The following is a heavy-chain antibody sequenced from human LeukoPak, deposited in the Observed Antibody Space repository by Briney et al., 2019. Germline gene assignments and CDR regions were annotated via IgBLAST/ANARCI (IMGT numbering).Heavy chain of an antibody. CDR3: ARRYSSSSYFDY. V-gene: IGHV4-59*08. CDR1: GGSISSYY. J-gene: IGHJ4*02. Sequence: SETLSLTCTVSGGSISSYYWSWIRQPPGKGLEWIGYIYYSGSTNHNPSLKSRVTISVDTSKNQLSLKLSSVTAADTAVYYCARRYSSSSYFDYWGQGTLVTVSS. D-gene: IGHD6-6*01. CDR2: IYYSGST.